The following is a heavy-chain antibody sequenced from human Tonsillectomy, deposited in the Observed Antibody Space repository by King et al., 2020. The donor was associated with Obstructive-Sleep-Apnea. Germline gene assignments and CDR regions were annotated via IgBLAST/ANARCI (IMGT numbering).Heavy chain of an antibody. CDR1: GYTFTSYD. CDR2: MNPNTGHT. CDR3: ATLLYSSSWYYYYGMDV. Sequence: QLVQSGAEVRKPGASVKVSCKASGYTFTSYDINWVRQATGQGLEWMGWMNPNTGHTGYAQRFQGRGTMTTKTSISTAYMELSSLKSEDTAVYYCATLLYSSSWYYYYGMDVWGQGTTVTVSS. V-gene: IGHV1-8*01. D-gene: IGHD6-13*01. J-gene: IGHJ6*02.